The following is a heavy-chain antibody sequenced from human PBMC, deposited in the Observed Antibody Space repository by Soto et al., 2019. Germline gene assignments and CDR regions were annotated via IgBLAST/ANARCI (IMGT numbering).Heavy chain of an antibody. D-gene: IGHD4-17*01. CDR3: TRYRYYGDGARVYYYYYGMDV. CDR2: IRNIASGGTA. V-gene: IGHV3-49*03. Sequence: GGSLRLSCSASGFTFGDYSMTWLRQAPGKGLEWVSFIRNIASGGTAEYAASVKGRFTISRDDSKSIAYLQMNSLKTEDTAVYYCTRYRYYGDGARVYYYYYGMDVWGQGTTVTVSS. J-gene: IGHJ6*02. CDR1: GFTFGDYS.